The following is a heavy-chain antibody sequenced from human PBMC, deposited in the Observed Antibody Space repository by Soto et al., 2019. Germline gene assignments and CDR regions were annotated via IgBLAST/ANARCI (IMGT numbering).Heavy chain of an antibody. J-gene: IGHJ4*02. CDR1: GGSFSGYY. CDR2: INPSGST. CDR3: ARGEGATTPTYYFDY. D-gene: IGHD1-26*01. Sequence: PSETLSLTCAVYGGSFSGYYCSWIRQPPGKGLEWIGEINPSGSTNYNPSLKSRVTISVDTSKNQFSLKLSSVTAADTAVYYCARGEGATTPTYYFDYWGQGTLVTVSS. V-gene: IGHV4-34*01.